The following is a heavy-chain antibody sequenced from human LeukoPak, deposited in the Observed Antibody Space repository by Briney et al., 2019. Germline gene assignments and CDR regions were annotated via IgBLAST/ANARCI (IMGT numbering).Heavy chain of an antibody. J-gene: IGHJ4*02. D-gene: IGHD5-18*01. V-gene: IGHV1-8*01. CDR3: ARGNTAMVAGLDY. Sequence: ASVKVSCKASGYTFTTYDINWVRQATEQGLEWMGWMNPNSGNTGYAQKFQGRVTMTRNTSISTAFMELSGLRSEDTAVYFCARGNTAMVAGLDYWGQGSLVTVSS. CDR2: MNPNSGNT. CDR1: GYTFTTYD.